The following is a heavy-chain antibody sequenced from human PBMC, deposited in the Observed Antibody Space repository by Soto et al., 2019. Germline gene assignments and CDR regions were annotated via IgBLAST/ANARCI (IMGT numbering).Heavy chain of an antibody. CDR3: AKHAAAAAPDY. Sequence: GGSLRLSCAASGFTFSSYAISWVRQDPGKGLEWVSLISGSGGGTYYADSVKGRFTISRDNSKNTLYLQMNSLRADDTAVYYCAKHAAAAAPDYWGQGTLVTGSS. CDR2: ISGSGGGT. D-gene: IGHD6-13*01. V-gene: IGHV3-23*01. CDR1: GFTFSSYA. J-gene: IGHJ4*02.